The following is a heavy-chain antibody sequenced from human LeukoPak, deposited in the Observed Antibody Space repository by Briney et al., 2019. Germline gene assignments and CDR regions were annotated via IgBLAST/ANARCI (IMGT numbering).Heavy chain of an antibody. CDR3: ARDGVRGHYLNWFDP. CDR1: DGYIGTYY. D-gene: IGHD2/OR15-2a*01. J-gene: IGHJ5*02. V-gene: IGHV4-59*01. Sequence: PETLSLTCTISDGYIGTYYWSWIRQPPGKGLEWIGYFYYSRTTKYNSSLKSRAAILLDTSTNQLSLHLTSVTDADTAVYYCARDGVRGHYLNWFDPWGQGILVTLSS. CDR2: FYYSRTT.